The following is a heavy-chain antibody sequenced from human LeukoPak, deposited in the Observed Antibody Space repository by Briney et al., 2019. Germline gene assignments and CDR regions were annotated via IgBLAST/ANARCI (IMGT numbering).Heavy chain of an antibody. CDR1: GFTFSNYE. CDR3: AREHYFGSGSYFGY. CDR2: ISSSGSTI. Sequence: GGSLRLSCAASGFTFSNYEMNWVRQAPGKGLEWVSYISSSGSTIYYADSVKGRFTISGDNAKNSLYLQMNSLRAEDTAVYYCAREHYFGSGSYFGYWGQGTLVTVSS. J-gene: IGHJ4*02. D-gene: IGHD3-10*01. V-gene: IGHV3-48*03.